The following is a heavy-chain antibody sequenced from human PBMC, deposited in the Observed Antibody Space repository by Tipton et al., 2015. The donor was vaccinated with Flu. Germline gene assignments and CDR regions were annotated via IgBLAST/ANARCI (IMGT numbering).Heavy chain of an antibody. V-gene: IGHV4-59*01. Sequence: TLSLTCTVSGGSISNYYWSWIRQPPGKAPEWIGYIYYSGNTNYNPSLKSRVTISEDTSKNQFSLHLRSVTAADTAVYYCARGRAVDYWGQGTLVTVSS. J-gene: IGHJ4*02. CDR2: IYYSGNT. CDR1: GGSISNYY. CDR3: ARGRAVDY.